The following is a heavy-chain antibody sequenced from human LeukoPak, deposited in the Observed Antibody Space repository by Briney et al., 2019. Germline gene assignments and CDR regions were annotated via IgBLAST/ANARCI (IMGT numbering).Heavy chain of an antibody. Sequence: GGSLTLSCTASGFTFGDYSMNWVRQAPGRGLEWVSYITSSGSTIYYADSVKGRFTISRDNAKNSLYLQMNSLRAEDTAVYYCARVSPLRRSFDYWGQGTLVTVSS. CDR2: ITSSGSTI. CDR3: ARVSPLRRSFDY. V-gene: IGHV3-48*03. J-gene: IGHJ4*02. CDR1: GFTFGDYS. D-gene: IGHD6-6*01.